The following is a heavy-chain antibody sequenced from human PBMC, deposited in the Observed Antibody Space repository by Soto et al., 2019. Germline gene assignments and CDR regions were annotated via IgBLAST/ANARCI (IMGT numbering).Heavy chain of an antibody. CDR3: ARAHLRVTTEGYYYYGMDV. J-gene: IGHJ6*02. CDR1: GGSISSGGYY. V-gene: IGHV4-31*03. Sequence: QVQLQESGPGLVKPSQTLSLTCTVSGGSISSGGYYWSWIRQHPGKGLEWIGYIYYSGSTYYNPSLKSRVTISVDTSKNQFSLKLSSVTAADTAVYYCARAHLRVTTEGYYYYGMDVWGQGTTVTVSS. D-gene: IGHD4-4*01. CDR2: IYYSGST.